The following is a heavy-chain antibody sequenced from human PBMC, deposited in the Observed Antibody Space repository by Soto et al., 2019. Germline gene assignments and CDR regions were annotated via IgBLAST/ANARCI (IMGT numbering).Heavy chain of an antibody. CDR1: GFTVSSNY. Sequence: PGGSLRLSCAASGFTVSSNYMSCVRQAPGKGLEWVSGISWNSGSIGYADSVKGRFTISRDNSKNTLYLQMNSLGAEDTAVYYCARDFVVGGPTINYYYGMDVWGQGTTVTVSS. CDR3: ARDFVVGGPTINYYYGMDV. V-gene: IGHV3-66*01. D-gene: IGHD1-26*01. CDR2: ISWNSGSI. J-gene: IGHJ6*02.